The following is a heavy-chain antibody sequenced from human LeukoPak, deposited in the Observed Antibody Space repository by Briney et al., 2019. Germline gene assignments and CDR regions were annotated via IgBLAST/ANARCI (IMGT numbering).Heavy chain of an antibody. CDR1: GFTFSKHW. Sequence: GGSLRLSCAASGFTFSKHWMSWVRQAPGKGLEWVANIKQDGSGKYYVDSVKGRFTISRDNAKNSLYLQMNSLRAEDTAVYYCAELGITMIGGVWGKGTTVTISS. CDR3: AELGITMIGGV. V-gene: IGHV3-7*01. J-gene: IGHJ6*04. CDR2: IKQDGSGK. D-gene: IGHD3-10*02.